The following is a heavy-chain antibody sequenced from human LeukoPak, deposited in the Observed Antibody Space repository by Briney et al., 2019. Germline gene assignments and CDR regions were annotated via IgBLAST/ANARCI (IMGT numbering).Heavy chain of an antibody. Sequence: GGSLGLSCAASGFTVSSNYMSWVRQAPGKGLEWVSVIYSGGSTYYADSVKGRFTISRDNSKNTLYLQVNSLRAEDTAVYYCAGEYYYDSSGSPYWGQGTLVTVSS. CDR3: AGEYYYDSSGSPY. CDR2: IYSGGST. J-gene: IGHJ4*02. D-gene: IGHD3-22*01. V-gene: IGHV3-66*01. CDR1: GFTVSSNY.